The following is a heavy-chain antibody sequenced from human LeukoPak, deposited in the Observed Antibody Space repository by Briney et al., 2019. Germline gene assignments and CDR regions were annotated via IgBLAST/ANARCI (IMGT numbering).Heavy chain of an antibody. V-gene: IGHV3-21*01. D-gene: IGHD3-16*01. CDR1: GFTFSSYS. CDR3: ARSNGHLGYYYYRMDV. J-gene: IGHJ6*02. Sequence: GGSLRLSCAASGFTFSSYSMNWVRQAPGKGLEWVSSIFSSSSYIYYADSVKGRFTISRDNAKNSLYLQMNSLRVEDTAVYYCARSNGHLGYYYYRMDVWGQETTVTVSS. CDR2: IFSSSSYI.